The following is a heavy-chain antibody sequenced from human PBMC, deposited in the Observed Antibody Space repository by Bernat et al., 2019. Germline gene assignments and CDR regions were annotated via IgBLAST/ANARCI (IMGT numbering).Heavy chain of an antibody. Sequence: QVQLVESGGGVVQHGRSLRLSCAASGFTFSSYGMHWVRQAPGKGLEWVAVIWYDGSNKYYADSVKGRFTISRDNSKNTLYLQMNSLRAEDTAVYYCARDGYGDYSTFDYWGQGTLVTVSS. CDR1: GFTFSSYG. CDR2: IWYDGSNK. CDR3: ARDGYGDYSTFDY. D-gene: IGHD4-17*01. J-gene: IGHJ4*02. V-gene: IGHV3-33*01.